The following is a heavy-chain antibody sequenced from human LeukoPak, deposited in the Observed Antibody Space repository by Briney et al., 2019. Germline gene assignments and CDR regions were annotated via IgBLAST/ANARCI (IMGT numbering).Heavy chain of an antibody. V-gene: IGHV1-24*01. CDR2: FDPEDGET. CDR1: GYTLTELS. CDR3: ATEYCSGGSCYSSEYFQH. J-gene: IGHJ1*01. D-gene: IGHD2-15*01. Sequence: GASVKVSCKVSGYTLTELSMHWARQAPGKGLEGMGGFDPEDGETIYAQKFQGRVTMTEDTSTDTAYMELSSLRSEDPAVYYCATEYCSGGSCYSSEYFQHWGQGTLVTVSS.